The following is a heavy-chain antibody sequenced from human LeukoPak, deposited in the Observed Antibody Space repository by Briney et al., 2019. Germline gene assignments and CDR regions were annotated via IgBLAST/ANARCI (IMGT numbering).Heavy chain of an antibody. V-gene: IGHV4-39*01. J-gene: IGHJ4*02. CDR1: GGSISSSSYY. Sequence: SETLSLTCTVSGGSISSSSYYWGWIRQPPGKGLEWIGSIYYSGSTYYNPSLKSRVTISVDTSKNQFSLKLSSVTAADTAVYYCAFHPYGSNLKGYFDYWGQGTLVTVSS. CDR2: IYYSGST. D-gene: IGHD4-23*01. CDR3: AFHPYGSNLKGYFDY.